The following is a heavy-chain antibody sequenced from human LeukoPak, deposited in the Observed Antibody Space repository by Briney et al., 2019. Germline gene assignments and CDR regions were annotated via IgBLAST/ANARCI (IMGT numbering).Heavy chain of an antibody. CDR1: GGSISSSSYY. V-gene: IGHV4-39*01. D-gene: IGHD3-22*01. Sequence: SETLSLTCTVSGGSISSSSYYWGWSRQPPGKGVEWVGSIYYSGSTYYNPSLKSRVTISLDTSKTQFSLKLSSVTAADTAVYYCARHVRDSSGYYYCPTTPLDYWGQGSLVTVSS. CDR2: IYYSGST. CDR3: ARHVRDSSGYYYCPTTPLDY. J-gene: IGHJ4*02.